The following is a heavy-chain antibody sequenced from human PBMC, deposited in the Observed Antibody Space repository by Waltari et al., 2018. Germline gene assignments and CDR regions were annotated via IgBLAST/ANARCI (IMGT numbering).Heavy chain of an antibody. CDR1: GGSISSSY. CDR3: ARGGYFYDSSGSFGNYYFDY. CDR2: LNYNENN. J-gene: IGHJ4*02. V-gene: IGHV4-59*01. D-gene: IGHD3-22*01. Sequence: QVQLQESGPGLVKPSETLSLTCTVSGGSISSSYWSWIRQPPGKGLEWIGYLNYNENNDYHPSRKSRVTISIATSKNQISLRLHSVTAADTAVYYCARGGYFYDSSGSFGNYYFDYWGQGTLVTVSS.